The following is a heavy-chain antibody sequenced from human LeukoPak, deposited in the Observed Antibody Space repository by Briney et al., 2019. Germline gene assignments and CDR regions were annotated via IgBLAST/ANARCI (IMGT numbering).Heavy chain of an antibody. Sequence: GGSLRLSCAASGFTFSSYAMSWVRQAPGEGLEWVSAISGSGGSTYYADSVKGRFTISRDNSKNTLYLQMNSLRAEDTAVYYCANFANPYGGYEGYWGQGTLVTVSS. CDR1: GFTFSSYA. J-gene: IGHJ4*02. CDR3: ANFANPYGGYEGY. V-gene: IGHV3-23*01. D-gene: IGHD5-12*01. CDR2: ISGSGGST.